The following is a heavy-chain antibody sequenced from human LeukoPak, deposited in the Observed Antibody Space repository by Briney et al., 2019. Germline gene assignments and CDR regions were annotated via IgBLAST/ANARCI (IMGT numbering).Heavy chain of an antibody. CDR3: AKGLGGLASAPDS. CDR2: IFANGVTT. V-gene: IGHV3-23*01. Sequence: GGSLRLSCAASGFTFSNFGMSWVRQAPGKGLEWVSAIFANGVTTHYADSVKGRFIISRDNSQNRLFLQVNSLRVEDTAVYYCAKGLGGLASAPDSWGQGTLVTVAS. D-gene: IGHD6-6*01. J-gene: IGHJ5*01. CDR1: GFTFSNFG.